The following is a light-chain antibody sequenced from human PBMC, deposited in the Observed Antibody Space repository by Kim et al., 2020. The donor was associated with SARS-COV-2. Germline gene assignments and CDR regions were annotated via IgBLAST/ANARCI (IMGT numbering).Light chain of an antibody. V-gene: IGLV3-21*04. Sequence: SYELTQPPSVSVAPGKTASITCGGNKIGSKSVHWYQQKPGQAPMLVIYYDSDRPSGIPERFSGSNSGDMATLTISRVEAGDEADYYCQVWDSSSDYRVFGGGTQLTVL. CDR2: YDS. J-gene: IGLJ3*02. CDR1: KIGSKS. CDR3: QVWDSSSDYRV.